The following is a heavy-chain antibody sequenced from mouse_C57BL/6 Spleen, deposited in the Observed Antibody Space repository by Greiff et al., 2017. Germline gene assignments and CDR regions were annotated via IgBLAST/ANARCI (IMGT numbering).Heavy chain of an antibody. CDR3: AITTVVATDY. J-gene: IGHJ2*01. CDR2: IDPSDSYT. CDR1: GYTFPSYW. D-gene: IGHD1-1*01. Sequence: VQLQQPGAELVMPGASVKLSCKASGYTFPSYWMHWVKQRPGQGLEWIGEIDPSDSYTNYNQKFKGKSTLTVDKSSSTAYMQLSILTSEDAAVYYCAITTVVATDYWGQGTTRTVSS. V-gene: IGHV1-69*01.